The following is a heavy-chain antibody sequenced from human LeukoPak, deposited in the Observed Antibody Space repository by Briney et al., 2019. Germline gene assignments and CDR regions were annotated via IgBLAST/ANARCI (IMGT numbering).Heavy chain of an antibody. D-gene: IGHD6-13*01. V-gene: IGHV4-31*03. Sequence: PSETLSLTCTVSGGSISSSNYYWGWIRQHPGKGLEWIGYIFYSGSTYYNPSLKSRVTISVDTSNNQFSLKLRSVTAADTAVYYCAREDRVAAGATSWFDPWGQGTLVTVSS. J-gene: IGHJ5*02. CDR2: IFYSGST. CDR1: GGSISSSNYY. CDR3: AREDRVAAGATSWFDP.